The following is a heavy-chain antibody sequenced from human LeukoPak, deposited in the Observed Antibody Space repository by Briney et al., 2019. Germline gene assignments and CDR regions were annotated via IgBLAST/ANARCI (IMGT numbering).Heavy chain of an antibody. J-gene: IGHJ6*03. CDR2: IYYSGST. Sequence: SETLSLTCTVSGGSVSSGSYYWSWIRQPPGKGLEWIGYIYYSGSTNYNPSLKSRVTISVDTSKNQFSLKLSSVTAADTAVYYCARGTPPYGYYYMDVWGKGTTVTVSS. CDR1: GGSVSSGSYY. CDR3: ARGTPPYGYYYMDV. V-gene: IGHV4-61*01. D-gene: IGHD3-10*01.